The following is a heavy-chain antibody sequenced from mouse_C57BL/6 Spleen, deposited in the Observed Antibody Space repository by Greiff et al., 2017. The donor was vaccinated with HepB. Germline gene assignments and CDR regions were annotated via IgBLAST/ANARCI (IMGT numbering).Heavy chain of an antibody. D-gene: IGHD2-5*01. V-gene: IGHV1-69*01. CDR3: ARSYYSNWYYFDY. CDR2: IDPSDSYT. CDR1: GYTFTSYW. J-gene: IGHJ2*01. Sequence: VQLQQPGAELVMPGASVKLSCKASGYTFTSYWMHWVKQRPGQGLEWIGEIDPSDSYTNYNQKFKGKSTLTVDKSSSTAYMQLSSLTSEDSAVYYCARSYYSNWYYFDYWGQGTTLTVSS.